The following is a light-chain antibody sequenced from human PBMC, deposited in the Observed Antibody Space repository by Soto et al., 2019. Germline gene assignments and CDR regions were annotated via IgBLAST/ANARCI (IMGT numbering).Light chain of an antibody. CDR3: QSYDRSHVV. J-gene: IGLJ2*01. CDR2: GNS. Sequence: QSVLTQPPSVSGAPGQRVTISCTGSSSNIGAGYDVHWYQQLPGTAPKLLIYGNSNRPSGVPDRFSGSKSGTSASLAITGLQADEEADYYCQSYDRSHVVFGGGTKVTVL. CDR1: SSNIGAGYD. V-gene: IGLV1-40*01.